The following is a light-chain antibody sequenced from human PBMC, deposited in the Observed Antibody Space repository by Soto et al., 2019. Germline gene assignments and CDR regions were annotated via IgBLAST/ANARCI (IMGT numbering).Light chain of an antibody. CDR2: DAS. CDR1: QPISTW. J-gene: IGKJ5*01. CDR3: QQSYSTPLIT. V-gene: IGKV1-5*01. Sequence: DIQVTQSPSTLSASVGDRVTITCRVSQPISTWLAWYQEKPGKAPKLLIYDASSLEGGVPSRFSGSGSGTEFTLTISSLQPDDFATYYCQQSYSTPLITFGQGTRLEIK.